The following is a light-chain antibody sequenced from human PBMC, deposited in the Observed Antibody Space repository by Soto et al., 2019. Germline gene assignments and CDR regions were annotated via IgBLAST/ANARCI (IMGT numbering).Light chain of an antibody. V-gene: IGLV2-14*03. J-gene: IGLJ2*01. CDR1: DSDINDYNS. CDR3: TSYTRTKTVV. Sequence: QSVLTQPASVSGSPGQSITISCTGTDSDINDYNSVSWYQQHPDKAPRLMIYEVSSRPSGVSNRFSGSKSGNTASLTISGLQAEDEATYSCTSYTRTKTVVVGGGTKLTVL. CDR2: EVS.